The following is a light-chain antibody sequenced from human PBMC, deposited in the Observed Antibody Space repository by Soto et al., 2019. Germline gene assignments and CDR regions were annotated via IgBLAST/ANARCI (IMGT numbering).Light chain of an antibody. V-gene: IGKV3D-15*01. CDR1: QSVSSN. CDR2: GAS. CDR3: QQYNNWLYT. Sequence: EIVMPQSPATLSVSPGERATLSCRASQSVSSNLAWYQQKPGQAPRLLIYGASIRATGIPARFSGSGSGTEFTLTISSLQSEDFAVYYCQQYNNWLYTFGQGTKLEIK. J-gene: IGKJ2*01.